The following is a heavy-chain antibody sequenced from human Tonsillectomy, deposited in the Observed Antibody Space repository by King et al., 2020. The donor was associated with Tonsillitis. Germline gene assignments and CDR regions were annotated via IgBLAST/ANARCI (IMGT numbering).Heavy chain of an antibody. D-gene: IGHD3-3*01. J-gene: IGHJ4*02. CDR1: GGSFSDYS. CDR3: AGGPSAISGVVFTPPTFFDS. Sequence: VQLQQWGAGLLKPSETLSLTCAVYGGSFSDYSWSWIRQSPGKGLQWIGQINHRGSTYYNPSLKSRFTISVDTSKNQFSLKLSSVTAADTAQYYCAGGPSAISGVVFTPPTFFDSWGQGTLVTVS. CDR2: INHRGST. V-gene: IGHV4-34*01.